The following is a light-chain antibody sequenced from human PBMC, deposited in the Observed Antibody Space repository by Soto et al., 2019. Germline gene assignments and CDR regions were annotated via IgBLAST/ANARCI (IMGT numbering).Light chain of an antibody. V-gene: IGKV3-11*01. CDR2: DIS. CDR3: QQRNAWPRNT. Sequence: DIVLTQSPVTLSLSPGERATLYCRASQSVPSDLAWYQQKPGQAPRLVIYDISNRATGIPARFSGSGSGTDFTLTISNLEPEDAAVYYCQQRNAWPRNTFGQGTKLEIK. CDR1: QSVPSD. J-gene: IGKJ2*01.